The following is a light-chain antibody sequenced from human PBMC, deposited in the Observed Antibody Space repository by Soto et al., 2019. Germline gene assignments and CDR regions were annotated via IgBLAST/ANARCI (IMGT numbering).Light chain of an antibody. J-gene: IGKJ5*01. Sequence: EIVLTQSPATLSLSPGERATLSCRASQSVSSYLAWYQQKPGQAPRLLIYDASNRATGITARFSGSGSGTDFTLTISSLEPEDFALYYCQQRSNWPPITFGQGTRLEIK. CDR3: QQRSNWPPIT. CDR2: DAS. V-gene: IGKV3-11*01. CDR1: QSVSSY.